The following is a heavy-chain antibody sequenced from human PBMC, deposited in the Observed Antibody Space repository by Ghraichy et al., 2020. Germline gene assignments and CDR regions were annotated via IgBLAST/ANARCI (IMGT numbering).Heavy chain of an antibody. D-gene: IGHD4-17*01. CDR2: INHSGST. Sequence: SQTLSLTCAVYGGSFSGYYWSWIRQPPGKGLEWIGEINHSGSTNYNPSLKSRVTISVDTSKNQFSLKLSSVTAADTAVYYCARGRHDYGDTTPGSAFDIWGQGTMGTVSS. J-gene: IGHJ3*02. CDR3: ARGRHDYGDTTPGSAFDI. CDR1: GGSFSGYY. V-gene: IGHV4-34*01.